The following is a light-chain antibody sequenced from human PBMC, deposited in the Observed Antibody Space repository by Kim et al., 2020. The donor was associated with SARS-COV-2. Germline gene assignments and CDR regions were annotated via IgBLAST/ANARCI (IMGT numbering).Light chain of an antibody. CDR3: QQSYGTPYT. Sequence: ASVGDRVTITCRARQNINNILKWYQQKPGKAPKLLIYAASNLQRGVPSRFSGSGSGTDFTLTISSLQPEEFATYFCQQSYGTPYTFGQGTKLEI. V-gene: IGKV1-39*01. J-gene: IGKJ2*01. CDR2: AAS. CDR1: QNINNI.